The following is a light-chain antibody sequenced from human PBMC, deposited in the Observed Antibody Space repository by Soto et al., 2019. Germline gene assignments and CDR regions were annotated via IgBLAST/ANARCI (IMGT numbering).Light chain of an antibody. CDR1: QSVNSN. J-gene: IGKJ4*01. Sequence: EIVMTQSPATLSISPDETVTLSCRASQSVNSNLAWYQQKPGQAPRLLTYPASTRATGIPARFSGSGSGTEFTLTIGSLQSEDLAIFYCQQFTTGPQITFGGGTKVDI. CDR2: PAS. CDR3: QQFTTGPQIT. V-gene: IGKV3D-15*01.